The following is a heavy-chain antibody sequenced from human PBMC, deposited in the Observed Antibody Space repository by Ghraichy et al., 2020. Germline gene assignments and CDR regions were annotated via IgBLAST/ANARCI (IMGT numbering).Heavy chain of an antibody. CDR1: GGSISSSSYY. D-gene: IGHD3-3*01. J-gene: IGHJ3*02. CDR2: IYYSGST. V-gene: IGHV4-39*01. Sequence: ESLNISCTVSGGSISSSSYYWGWIRQPPGKGLEWIGSIYYSGSTYYNPSLKSRVTISVDTSKNQFSLKLSSVTAADTAVYYCARYTPSARRFGVVTPLDAFDIWGQGTMVTVSS. CDR3: ARYTPSARRFGVVTPLDAFDI.